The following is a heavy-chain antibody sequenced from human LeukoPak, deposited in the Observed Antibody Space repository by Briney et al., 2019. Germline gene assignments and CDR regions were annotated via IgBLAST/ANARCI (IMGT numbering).Heavy chain of an antibody. V-gene: IGHV3-11*06. CDR2: ITSSSSYT. Sequence: GGSLRLSCAASGFTFSDYYMSWIRQAPGKGLEWVSYITSSSSYTNYADSVKGRFTISRDNAKNSLYLQMNSLRAEDTAVYYCARAPHYSNYGPYYYGMDVWGQGTTVTVSS. J-gene: IGHJ6*02. CDR1: GFTFSDYY. D-gene: IGHD4-11*01. CDR3: ARAPHYSNYGPYYYGMDV.